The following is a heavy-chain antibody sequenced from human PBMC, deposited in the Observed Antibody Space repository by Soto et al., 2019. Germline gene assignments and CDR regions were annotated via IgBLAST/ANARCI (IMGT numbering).Heavy chain of an antibody. J-gene: IGHJ3*02. D-gene: IGHD2-15*01. CDR1: GYSISSGYY. CDR3: ARAAGGGYCSGGSCYSRAFDI. V-gene: IGHV4-38-2*01. CDR2: IYHSGST. Sequence: SETLSLTCAVSGYSISSGYYWVWIRQPPGKGLEWIGSIYHSGSTYYNPSLKSRVTISVDTSKNQFSLKLSSVTAADTAVYYCARAAGGGYCSGGSCYSRAFDIWGQGTMVTV.